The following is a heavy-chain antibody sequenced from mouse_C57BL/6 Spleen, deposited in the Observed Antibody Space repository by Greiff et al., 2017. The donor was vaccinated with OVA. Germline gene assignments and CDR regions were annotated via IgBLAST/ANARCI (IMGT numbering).Heavy chain of an antibody. V-gene: IGHV1-52*01. CDR1: GYTFTSYW. CDR2: IDPSDSET. CDR3: ARYYDPSWFAY. D-gene: IGHD2-4*01. J-gene: IGHJ3*01. Sequence: QVQLQQPGAELVRPGSSVKLSCKASGYTFTSYWMHWVKQRPIQGLEWIGNIDPSDSETHYNQKFKDKATLTVDKSSSTAYMQLSSLTSEDSAVYYWARYYDPSWFAYWGQGTLVTVSA.